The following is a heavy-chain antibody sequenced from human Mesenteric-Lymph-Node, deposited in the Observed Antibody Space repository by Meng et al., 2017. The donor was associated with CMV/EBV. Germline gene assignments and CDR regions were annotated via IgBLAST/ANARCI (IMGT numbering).Heavy chain of an antibody. J-gene: IGHJ4*02. Sequence: GESLKISCAASGFTFSSYAMHWVRQAPGKGLECVAVISYDGSNKYYADSVKGLFTISRDNSKNTLYLQMNSLRAEDTAVYYCARDQLKGGLRYCSSTSCYKWLFDYWGQGTLVTVSS. V-gene: IGHV3-30*04. CDR3: ARDQLKGGLRYCSSTSCYKWLFDY. CDR2: ISYDGSNK. D-gene: IGHD2-2*02. CDR1: GFTFSSYA.